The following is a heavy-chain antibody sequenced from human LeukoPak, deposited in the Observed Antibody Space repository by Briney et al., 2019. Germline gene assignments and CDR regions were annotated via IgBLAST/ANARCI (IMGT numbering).Heavy chain of an antibody. D-gene: IGHD1-26*01. CDR2: ISGSGAST. Sequence: GGSLRLSCAASGFTFSSYDMSWVRQAPGKGLEWVSAISGSGASTYYADSVKGRFTVSRDNSKNTLYLQMNSLRAEDTAVYYCAKERGRRSYYVDYYYYMDAWGKGTTVTVSS. CDR3: AKERGRRSYYVDYYYYMDA. V-gene: IGHV3-23*01. J-gene: IGHJ6*03. CDR1: GFTFSSYD.